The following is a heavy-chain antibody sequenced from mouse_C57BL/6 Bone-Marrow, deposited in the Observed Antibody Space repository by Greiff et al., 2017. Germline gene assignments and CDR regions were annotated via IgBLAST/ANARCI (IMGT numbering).Heavy chain of an antibody. V-gene: IGHV14-4*01. CDR2: IDPENGDT. J-gene: IGHJ3*01. D-gene: IGHD3-2*02. Sequence: VQLKESGAELVRPGASVKLSCTASGFNIKDDYMHWVKQRPEQGLEWIGWIDPENGDTEYASKFQGKATITADTYSNTAYLQLSSLTSEDTAVYYCAKHPRQLRLAYWGQGTLVTVSA. CDR1: GFNIKDDY. CDR3: AKHPRQLRLAY.